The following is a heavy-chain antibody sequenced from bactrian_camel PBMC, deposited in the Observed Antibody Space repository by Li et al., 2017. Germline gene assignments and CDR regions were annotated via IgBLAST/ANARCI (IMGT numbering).Heavy chain of an antibody. CDR2: INPSGDTI. CDR3: ATDRSKYSDFSFRY. CDR1: GFTFSYDY. Sequence: VQLVESGGGSVQAGGSLRLSCAASGFTFSYDYMSWVRQAPGKGLEWVSDINPSGDTIRYADSVKGRFTISRDNAKNTVYLQMNSLKSEDTALYYCATDRSKYSDFSFRYWGQGTQVTVS. J-gene: IGHJ4*01. D-gene: IGHD4*01. V-gene: IGHV3S40*01.